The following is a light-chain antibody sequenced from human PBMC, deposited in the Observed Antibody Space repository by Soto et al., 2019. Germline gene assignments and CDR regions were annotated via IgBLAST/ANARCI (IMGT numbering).Light chain of an antibody. CDR2: AAS. J-gene: IGKJ2*01. CDR1: QSISSY. Sequence: DIQMTQSPSSLSASVGDRVTITCRASQSISSYLNWYQQKPGKAPKILISAASSLQSGVPSRFSGSGSWTDFTLTISSLQPEDFATYYCQQSYSTTAYTFGQGTKLEIK. CDR3: QQSYSTTAYT. V-gene: IGKV1-39*01.